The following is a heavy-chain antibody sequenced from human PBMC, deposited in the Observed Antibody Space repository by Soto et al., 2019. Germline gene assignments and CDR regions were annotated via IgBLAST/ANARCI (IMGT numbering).Heavy chain of an antibody. V-gene: IGHV4-59*01. CDR3: ARGRSGGSSYPYYYGMDV. D-gene: IGHD6-13*01. CDR2: IYYSGST. CDR1: GGSISSYY. Sequence: SETLSLTCTVSGGSISSYYWSWIRQPPGKGLEWIGYIYYSGSTNYNLSLKSRVTISVDTSKNHFSLKLSSVTAADTAVYYCARGRSGGSSYPYYYGMDVWGQGTTVTVSS. J-gene: IGHJ6*02.